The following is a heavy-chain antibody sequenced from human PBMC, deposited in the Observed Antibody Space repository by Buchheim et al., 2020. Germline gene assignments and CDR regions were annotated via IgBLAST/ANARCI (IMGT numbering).Heavy chain of an antibody. J-gene: IGHJ4*02. V-gene: IGHV3-23*01. CDR2: ISGSGGSK. Sequence: EVQLLESGGGLVQPGGSLRLSCAASGFTFSSYAMSWVRQAPGKGLEWVSNISGSGGSKYYVDSVKGRFTISRDNSKNTLYLQMNSLIAKDTAVYYSARSGYSYGHYCYYFDYWGQGAL. CDR3: ARSGYSYGHYCYYFDY. D-gene: IGHD5-18*01. CDR1: GFTFSSYA.